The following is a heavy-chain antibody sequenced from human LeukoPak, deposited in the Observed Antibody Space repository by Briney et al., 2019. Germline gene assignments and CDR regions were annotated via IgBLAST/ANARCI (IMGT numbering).Heavy chain of an antibody. V-gene: IGHV3-9*01. CDR2: ISWNSGSI. CDR1: GFTFDDYA. J-gene: IGHJ4*02. D-gene: IGHD7-27*01. CDR3: ARPAGWGSLDF. Sequence: PGGSLRLSCAASGFTFDDYAMHWVRQAPGKGLEWVSGISWNSGSIGYADSVKGRFTISRDNAKNSLYLQMNSLRAEDTAVYYCARPAGWGSLDFWGQGTLVTVSS.